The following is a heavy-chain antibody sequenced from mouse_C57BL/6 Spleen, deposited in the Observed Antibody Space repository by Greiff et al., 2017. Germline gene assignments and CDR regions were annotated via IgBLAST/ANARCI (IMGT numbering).Heavy chain of an antibody. CDR2: IYPGDGDT. D-gene: IGHD1-1*01. V-gene: IGHV1-82*01. CDR3: ARWVITTVGYFDV. Sequence: VKLMESGPELVKPGASVKISCKASGYAFSSSWMNWVKQRPGKGLEWIGRIYPGDGDTNYNGKFKGKATLTADKSSSTAYMQLSSLTSEDSAVYFCARWVITTVGYFDVWGTGTTVTVSS. CDR1: GYAFSSSW. J-gene: IGHJ1*03.